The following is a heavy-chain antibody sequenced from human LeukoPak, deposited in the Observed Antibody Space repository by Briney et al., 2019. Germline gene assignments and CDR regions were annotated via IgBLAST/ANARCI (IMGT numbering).Heavy chain of an antibody. CDR1: GGTFSSYA. CDR2: IIPIFGTA. CDR3: GSYSSSSYIDY. J-gene: IGHJ4*02. D-gene: IGHD6-6*01. Sequence: GASVKVSCKASGGTFSSYAISWVRQAPGQGLEWMGGIIPIFGTANYAQKFQGRVTITADKSTSTAYMELSSLRSEDTAVYYCGSYSSSSYIDYWGQGTLVTVSS. V-gene: IGHV1-69*06.